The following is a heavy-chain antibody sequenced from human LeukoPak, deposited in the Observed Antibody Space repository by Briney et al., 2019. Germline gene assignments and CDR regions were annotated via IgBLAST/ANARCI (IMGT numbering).Heavy chain of an antibody. CDR2: IYYSGST. Sequence: SETLSLTCTVSGGSISSYYWSWIRQPPGKGLEWIGYIYYSGSTNYNPSLKSRVTISVDTSKNQFSLKLSSVTAADTAVYYCARSAVDDAFDIWGQGTMVTASS. V-gene: IGHV4-59*01. CDR3: ARSAVDDAFDI. J-gene: IGHJ3*02. CDR1: GGSISSYY.